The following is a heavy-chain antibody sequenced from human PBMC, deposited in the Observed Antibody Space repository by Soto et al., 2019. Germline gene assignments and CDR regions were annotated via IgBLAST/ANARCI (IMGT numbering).Heavy chain of an antibody. Sequence: QVQLQESGPGLVKPSETLSLTCTVSGGSISSYYWSWIRQPPGKGLEWIGYIYYSGSTNYNPSLKSRVTISVDTSKNQFSLKLSSVTAADTAVYYCAREGAYCGGDCYWAGGISGNWFDPWGQGTLVTVSS. V-gene: IGHV4-59*01. J-gene: IGHJ5*02. CDR1: GGSISSYY. CDR2: IYYSGST. CDR3: AREGAYCGGDCYWAGGISGNWFDP. D-gene: IGHD2-21*02.